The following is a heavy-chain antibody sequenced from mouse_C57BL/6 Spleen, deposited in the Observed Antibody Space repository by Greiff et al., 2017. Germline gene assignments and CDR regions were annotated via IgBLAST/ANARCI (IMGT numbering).Heavy chain of an antibody. V-gene: IGHV3-6*01. J-gene: IGHJ3*01. CDR2: ISYDGSN. Sequence: EVKLMESGPGLVKPSQSLSLTCSVTGYSITSGYYWNRIRQFPGNKLEWMGYISYDGSNNYNPSLKNRISITRDTSKNQFFLKLNSVTTEDTATYYCARGYDGYYPAWFAYWGQGTLVTVSA. D-gene: IGHD2-3*01. CDR1: GYSITSGYY. CDR3: ARGYDGYYPAWFAY.